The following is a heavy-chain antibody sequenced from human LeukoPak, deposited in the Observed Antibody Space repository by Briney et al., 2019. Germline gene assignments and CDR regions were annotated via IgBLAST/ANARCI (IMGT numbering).Heavy chain of an antibody. CDR3: ASAYSSGRYYFDY. V-gene: IGHV4-61*01. D-gene: IGHD6-19*01. CDR1: GGSVSSGSYY. CDR2: IYYSGST. J-gene: IGHJ4*02. Sequence: SETLSLTCTVSGGSVSSGSYYWSWIRQPPGKRLEWIGYIYYSGSTNYNPSLKSRVTISVDTSKNQFSLKLSSVTAADTAVYYCASAYSSGRYYFDYWGQGTLVTVSS.